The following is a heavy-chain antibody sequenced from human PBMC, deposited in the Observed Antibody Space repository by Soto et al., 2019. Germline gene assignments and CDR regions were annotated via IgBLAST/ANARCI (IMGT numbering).Heavy chain of an antibody. J-gene: IGHJ3*02. D-gene: IGHD3-22*01. CDR2: IGTAGDT. CDR1: GFTFSSYD. V-gene: IGHV3-13*01. CDR3: ARDSGYYAFDI. Sequence: GGSLRLSCAASGFTFSSYDMHWVRQATGKGLEWVSAIGTAGDTYYPGSVKGRFTISRENAKNSLYLQMNSLRAGDTAVYYCARDSGYYAFDIWGQGTMVTVSS.